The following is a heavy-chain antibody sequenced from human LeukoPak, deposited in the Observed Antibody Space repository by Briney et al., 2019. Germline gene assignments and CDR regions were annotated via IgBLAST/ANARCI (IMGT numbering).Heavy chain of an antibody. CDR1: GGTFSSHA. D-gene: IGHD5-12*01. CDR2: IIPIFGTT. CDR3: ARGDSGYDYGFDN. J-gene: IGHJ4*02. V-gene: IGHV1-69*05. Sequence: SVTVSCKASGGTFSSHAISWVRQAPGQGLEWVGGIIPIFGTTNYAQKFQGRVAIATDESTSTGYMELRSLRSDDTAVYYCARGDSGYDYGFDNWGQGTLVTVSS.